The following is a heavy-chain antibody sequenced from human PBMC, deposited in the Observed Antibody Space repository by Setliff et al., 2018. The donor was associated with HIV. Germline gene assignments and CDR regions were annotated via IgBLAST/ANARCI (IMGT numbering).Heavy chain of an antibody. CDR1: GYRFNTYG. J-gene: IGHJ1*01. CDR3: VRGVTRDISGYYRDEYFQH. Sequence: VASVKVSCKASGYRFNTYGISWVRQAPGQGLEWMGWISPYNGDTRFAQSLQGRVTLTTDTSTNTAYMEMRTLRSDDTAVYYCVRGVTRDISGYYRDEYFQHWGQGALVTVSS. D-gene: IGHD3-22*01. V-gene: IGHV1-18*01. CDR2: ISPYNGDT.